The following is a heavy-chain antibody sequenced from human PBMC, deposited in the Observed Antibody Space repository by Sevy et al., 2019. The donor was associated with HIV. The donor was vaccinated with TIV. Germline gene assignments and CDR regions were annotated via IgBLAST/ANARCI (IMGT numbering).Heavy chain of an antibody. V-gene: IGHV4-39*01. CDR2: VYNGGTT. J-gene: IGHJ4*02. D-gene: IGHD6-19*01. CDR3: AGLPQWLGPSFDA. Sequence: SETLSLTCTVSGASMRSSHYWGWIRQPPGKGLEWIASVYNGGTTYYNPSLKTRVTISVDTSKNQFSLRLASVTAADTAVYYCAGLPQWLGPSFDAWGQGTLLTVSS. CDR1: GASMRSSHY.